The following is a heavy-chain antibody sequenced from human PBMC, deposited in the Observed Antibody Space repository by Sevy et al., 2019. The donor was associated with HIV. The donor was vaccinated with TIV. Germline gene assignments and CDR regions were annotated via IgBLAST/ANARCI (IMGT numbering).Heavy chain of an antibody. Sequence: GGSLRLSCAASGFTFSNYAMSWVRQAPGKGLEWVSSISGIGGDTYYADSVKGRFTISRDISRNTLYLQMNSLRAEDTAVYHCAKDSFSGDSYKAFDIWGQGTMVTVSS. D-gene: IGHD4-17*01. J-gene: IGHJ3*02. CDR3: AKDSFSGDSYKAFDI. CDR2: ISGIGGDT. CDR1: GFTFSNYA. V-gene: IGHV3-23*01.